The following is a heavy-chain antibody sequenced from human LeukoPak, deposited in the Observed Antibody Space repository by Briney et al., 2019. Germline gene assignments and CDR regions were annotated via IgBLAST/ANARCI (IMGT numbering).Heavy chain of an antibody. V-gene: IGHV1-69*13. CDR2: IIPILGTA. Sequence: SVKVSCKASGGTFSSYAISWVRQAPGQGLEWMGGIIPILGTANYAQKFQGRVTITADESTSTAYMELSSLRSEDTAVYYCARRVRRLDFWSGYVLGAFDIWGQGTMVTVSS. CDR1: GGTFSSYA. CDR3: ARRVRRLDFWSGYVLGAFDI. D-gene: IGHD3-3*01. J-gene: IGHJ3*02.